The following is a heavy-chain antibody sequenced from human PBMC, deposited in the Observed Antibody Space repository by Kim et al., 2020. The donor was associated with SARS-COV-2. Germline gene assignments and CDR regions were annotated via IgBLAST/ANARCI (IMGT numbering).Heavy chain of an antibody. J-gene: IGHJ6*02. CDR2: FDPEDGET. Sequence: ASVKVSCKVSGYTLTELSMHWVRQAPGKGLEWMGGFDPEDGETIYAQKFQGRVTMTEDTSTDTAYMELSSLRSEDTAVYYCATVSLRLGELSHLIYYYYGMDVWGQGTTVTVSS. V-gene: IGHV1-24*01. CDR3: ATVSLRLGELSHLIYYYYGMDV. CDR1: GYTLTELS. D-gene: IGHD3-16*02.